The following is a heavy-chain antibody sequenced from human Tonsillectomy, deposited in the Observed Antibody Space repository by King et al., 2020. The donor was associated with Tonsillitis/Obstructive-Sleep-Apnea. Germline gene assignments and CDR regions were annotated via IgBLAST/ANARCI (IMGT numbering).Heavy chain of an antibody. CDR1: GYTFTNYA. V-gene: IGHV7-4-1*02. CDR2: INTNTGNP. CDR3: ARDQGWVPAAIGSGLDWYFDL. Sequence: QLVQSGSELKKPGASVTVSCKASGYTFTNYAMNWVRQAPGQGLEWMGWINTNTGNPTYAQGFIGRFVFSLDTSVSTAYLLISSLKAEDTAVYYCARDQGWVPAAIGSGLDWYFDLWGRGTLVTVSS. D-gene: IGHD2-2*02. J-gene: IGHJ2*01.